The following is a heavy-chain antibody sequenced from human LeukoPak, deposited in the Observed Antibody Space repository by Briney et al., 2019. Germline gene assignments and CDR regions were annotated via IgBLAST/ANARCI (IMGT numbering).Heavy chain of an antibody. D-gene: IGHD6-19*01. CDR3: ARPGIPVGRHYPFDY. Sequence: SVKVSCKASGGTFSSYAISWVRQAPGQGVEWMGGIIPIFGTANYAQKFQGRVTITADESTSTAYMELSSLRSEDTAVYYCARPGIPVGRHYPFDYWGQGTLVTVSS. J-gene: IGHJ4*02. CDR2: IIPIFGTA. CDR1: GGTFSSYA. V-gene: IGHV1-69*13.